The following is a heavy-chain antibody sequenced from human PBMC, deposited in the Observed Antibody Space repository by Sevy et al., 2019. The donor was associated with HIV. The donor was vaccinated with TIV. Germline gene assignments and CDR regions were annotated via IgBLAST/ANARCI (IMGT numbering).Heavy chain of an antibody. V-gene: IGHV3-23*01. Sequence: GGSLRLSCAASGFAFYDYSMSWIRQAPGKGLEWVATLSFGCGKINYADSVKGRFTISRDNSKKSFYLQMDNLRVEDTALDYCAREGCTRPHDYWGQGTRVTVSS. CDR1: GFAFYDYS. J-gene: IGHJ4*02. CDR2: LSFGCGKI. CDR3: AREGCTRPHDY. D-gene: IGHD2-8*01.